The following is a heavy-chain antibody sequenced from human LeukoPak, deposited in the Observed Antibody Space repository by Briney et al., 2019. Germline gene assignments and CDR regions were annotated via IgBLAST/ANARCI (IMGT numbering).Heavy chain of an antibody. Sequence: GGSLRLSCAASEFIFGAYWMTWVRQAPGKGLEWVANINQDGSEKYYMDSVKGRFTISRDNHKKSLFRQMKSLTGEDTALSYCVRSLERFGTRDYWGQGTLVTVPS. CDR3: VRSLERFGTRDY. V-gene: IGHV3-7*01. D-gene: IGHD3-10*01. CDR1: EFIFGAYW. J-gene: IGHJ4*02. CDR2: INQDGSEK.